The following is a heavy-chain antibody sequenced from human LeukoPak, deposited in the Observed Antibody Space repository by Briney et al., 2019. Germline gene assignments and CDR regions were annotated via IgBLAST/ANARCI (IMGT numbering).Heavy chain of an antibody. CDR3: AKSMTLQWRGFFDL. V-gene: IGHV3-23*01. J-gene: IGHJ2*01. CDR2: ISDSGANT. Sequence: GGSLRLSCAASGFTFSTYAMSWVRQAPGKGLEWVSTISDSGANTYYADSVRGRFTISRVNSKNTLYLQKNSLRADDTAIYYCAKSMTLQWRGFFDLWGRGTHVTVSS. CDR1: GFTFSTYA. D-gene: IGHD6-19*01.